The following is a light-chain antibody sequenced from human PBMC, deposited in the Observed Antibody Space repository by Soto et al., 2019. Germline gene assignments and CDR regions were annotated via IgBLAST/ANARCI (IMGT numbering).Light chain of an antibody. CDR2: VAS. CDR1: QAISSH. J-gene: IGKJ4*01. Sequence: IQLTQSSFSLSAYVGDRVTITCRASQAISSHLAWYQQKPGKAPKLLVYVASTLQSGVPSRFSGSGSGTDFSLSINSLQPEDFATYYCPQLNSYRLTSGGGTNVDIK. CDR3: PQLNSYRLT. V-gene: IGKV1-9*01.